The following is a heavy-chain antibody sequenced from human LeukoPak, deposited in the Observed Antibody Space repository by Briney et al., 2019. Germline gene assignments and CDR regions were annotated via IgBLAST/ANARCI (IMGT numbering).Heavy chain of an antibody. J-gene: IGHJ3*02. CDR3: ARGYSSSWYPSAFDI. D-gene: IGHD6-13*01. CDR2: VDYSGSN. CDR1: GDSLTSGSYD. Sequence: PWETLSLTCTVSGDSLTSGSYDWGWLRQPPGRGLEWIGYVDYSGSNNYNPYLKSRVTMSVNTSKNQFSLMLISVTAADTAVYYCARGYSSSWYPSAFDIWGQGTMVTVSS. V-gene: IGHV4-61*01.